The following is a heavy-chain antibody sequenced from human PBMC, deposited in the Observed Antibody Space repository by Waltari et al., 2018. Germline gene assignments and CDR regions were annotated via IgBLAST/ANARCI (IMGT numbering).Heavy chain of an antibody. D-gene: IGHD3-3*01. V-gene: IGHV1-69-2*01. CDR1: AYIFTDYY. CDR3: ANSMSGPRVQ. CDR2: LDPENGAT. J-gene: IGHJ4*02. Sequence: EAQLIQSGAQVKSPGATLKVSRKAFAYIFTDYYMHWMQQVPGKGPEWMARLDPENGATEFADRFQGRLTVTADTSTDTAYMELSGLTSEDTATYYCANSMSGPRVQWGQGTQVTVSP.